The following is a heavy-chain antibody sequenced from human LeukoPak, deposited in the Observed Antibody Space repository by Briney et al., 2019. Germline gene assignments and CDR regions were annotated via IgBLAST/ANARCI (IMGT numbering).Heavy chain of an antibody. CDR3: AKDLSYSTDWPYFDY. D-gene: IGHD6-19*01. J-gene: IGHJ4*02. CDR1: GFTFSTYS. CDR2: ISYDGSNK. V-gene: IGHV3-30*18. Sequence: GGSLRLSCAASGFTFSTYSMNWVRQAPGKGLEWVAIISYDGSNKYYADSVKGRFTISRDNSKNTLYLQLNSLRIEDTAVYYCAKDLSYSTDWPYFDYWGQGTLVTVSS.